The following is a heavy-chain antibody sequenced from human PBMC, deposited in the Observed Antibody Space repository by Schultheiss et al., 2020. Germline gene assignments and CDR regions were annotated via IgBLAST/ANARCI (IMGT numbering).Heavy chain of an antibody. D-gene: IGHD6-19*01. CDR3: VREPYSSGL. CDR2: ISSSPVTV. J-gene: IGHJ4*02. CDR1: GFTFSSYN. V-gene: IGHV3-48*02. Sequence: GESLKISCAASGFTFSSYNMNWVRQAPGKGLEWVSHISSSPVTVYYADSVKGRFTISRDNAKNSLYLQMNSLTDEDTAVYYCVREPYSSGLWGQGTLVNVS.